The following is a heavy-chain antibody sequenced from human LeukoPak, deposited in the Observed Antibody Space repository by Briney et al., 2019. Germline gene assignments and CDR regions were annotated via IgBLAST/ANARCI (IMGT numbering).Heavy chain of an antibody. Sequence: GGSLRLSCAASGFTFSSYWMSCVRQAPGKGLEWVAKIKQDGSEKYYVDSVKGRFTISRDNAKNSLYLQMNSLRAEDTAVYFCARGPSSGNALNYWGQGTLVSVSS. J-gene: IGHJ4*02. CDR3: ARGPSSGNALNY. CDR2: IKQDGSEK. V-gene: IGHV3-7*04. D-gene: IGHD3-16*01. CDR1: GFTFSSYW.